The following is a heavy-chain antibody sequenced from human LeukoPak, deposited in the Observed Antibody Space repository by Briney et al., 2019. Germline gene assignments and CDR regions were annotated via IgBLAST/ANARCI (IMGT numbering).Heavy chain of an antibody. CDR3: AKRSRTVTTIDS. D-gene: IGHD4-11*01. V-gene: IGHV3-33*06. CDR1: GFTFSSYG. CDR2: IWYDGSNK. J-gene: IGHJ4*02. Sequence: GGSLRLSCAASGFTFSSYGMHWVRQAPGKGLEWVAVIWYDGSNKYYADSVKGRFTISRDNSKNTLYLQMNSLRAEDTALYYCAKRSRTVTTIDSWGRGTLVTVSS.